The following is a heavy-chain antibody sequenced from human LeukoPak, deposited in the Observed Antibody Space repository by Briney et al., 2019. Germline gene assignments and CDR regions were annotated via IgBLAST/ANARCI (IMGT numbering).Heavy chain of an antibody. CDR2: ISYDGSNK. CDR1: GFTFSSYW. D-gene: IGHD6-13*01. CDR3: ARGTTHSARGPHSSSWGSDY. Sequence: PGGSLRLSCAASGFTFSSYWMSWVRQAPGKGLEWVAVISYDGSNKYYADSVKGRFTISRDNSKNTLYLQMNSLRAEDTAVYYCARGTTHSARGPHSSSWGSDYGGQGTLVTVSS. V-gene: IGHV3-30*03. J-gene: IGHJ4*02.